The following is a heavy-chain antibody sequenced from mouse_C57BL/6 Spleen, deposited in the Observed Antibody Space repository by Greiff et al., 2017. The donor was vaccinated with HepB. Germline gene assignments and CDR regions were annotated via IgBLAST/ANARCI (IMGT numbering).Heavy chain of an antibody. V-gene: IGHV5-16*01. J-gene: IGHJ1*03. CDR3: AREAWYFEV. Sequence: EVMLVESEGGLVQPGSSMKLSCTASGFTFSDYYMAWVRQVPEKGLEWVANINYDGSSTYYLDSLKSRFIISRDNAKNILYLQMSSLKSEDTATYYCAREAWYFEVWGTGTTVTVSS. CDR2: INYDGSST. CDR1: GFTFSDYY.